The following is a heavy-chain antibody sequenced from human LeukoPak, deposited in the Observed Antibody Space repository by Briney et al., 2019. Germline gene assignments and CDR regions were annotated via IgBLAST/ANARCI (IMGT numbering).Heavy chain of an antibody. CDR1: GGSISSNY. CDR2: IYYSGST. D-gene: IGHD4-17*01. CDR3: ARDRGYGDYLNYFDY. V-gene: IGHV4-59*01. J-gene: IGHJ4*02. Sequence: SETLSLTCTVSGGSISSNYWSWIRQPPGKGLEWIGYIYYSGSTNSNPSLKSRVTISVDTSKNQFSLDLSSVTAADTAVYYCARDRGYGDYLNYFDYWGQGTLVTVSS.